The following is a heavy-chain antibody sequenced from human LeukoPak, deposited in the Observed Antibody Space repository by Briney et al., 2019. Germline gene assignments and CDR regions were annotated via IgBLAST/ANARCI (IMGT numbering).Heavy chain of an antibody. CDR2: INWNGGST. CDR3: ARGRGELSLSDFDY. Sequence: GGSLRLSCAASGFPFDDYGMNWVRHVPGKGLEWVSGINWNGGSTGYADSVKGRFTISRDNAKNSLYLQMNSLRAEDTAVYYCARGRGELSLSDFDYWGQGTLVTVSS. CDR1: GFPFDDYG. V-gene: IGHV3-20*04. D-gene: IGHD3-16*02. J-gene: IGHJ4*02.